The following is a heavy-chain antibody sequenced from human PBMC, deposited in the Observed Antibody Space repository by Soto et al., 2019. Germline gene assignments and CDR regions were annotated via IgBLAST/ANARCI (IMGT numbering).Heavy chain of an antibody. CDR1: GGTFSSYA. V-gene: IGHV1-69*12. CDR3: ARGRYYGSGSRTDYYYYYGMDV. Sequence: QVQLVQSGGEVKKPGSSVKVSFKASGGTFSSYAISWVRQAPGQGLEWMGGIIPIFGTANYAQKFQGRVTITADESTSTAYMELSSLRSEDTAVYYCARGRYYGSGSRTDYYYYYGMDVWGQGTTVTVSS. D-gene: IGHD3-10*01. CDR2: IIPIFGTA. J-gene: IGHJ6*02.